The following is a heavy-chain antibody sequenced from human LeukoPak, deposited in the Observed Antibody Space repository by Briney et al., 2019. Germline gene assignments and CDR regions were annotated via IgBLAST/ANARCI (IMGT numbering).Heavy chain of an antibody. Sequence: GGSLRLSCAASGFSFITYNMNWVRQAPGKGLEWVSSISSTSSYIYYADSVKGRFTISRDNSKNTLYLQMDSLRAEDTAVYYCAKGGNQVDRGYSYGFVKFDYWGQGTLVTVSS. D-gene: IGHD5-18*01. CDR1: GFSFITYN. CDR2: ISSTSSYI. V-gene: IGHV3-21*01. CDR3: AKGGNQVDRGYSYGFVKFDY. J-gene: IGHJ4*02.